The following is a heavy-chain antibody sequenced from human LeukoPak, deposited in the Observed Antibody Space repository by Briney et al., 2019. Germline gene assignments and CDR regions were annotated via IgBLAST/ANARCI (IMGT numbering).Heavy chain of an antibody. CDR1: GGSISSNDYY. D-gene: IGHD6-13*01. CDR2: IYHRGIT. J-gene: IGHJ4*02. CDR3: AREAAAAVYFDY. V-gene: IGHV4-39*07. Sequence: SETLSLTCNVSGGSISSNDYYWGWIRQPPGKGLEWIGSIYHRGITHYTPSLKSRVTISVDTSKNQFSLKLSSVTAADTAVYYCAREAAAAVYFDYWGQGTLVTVSS.